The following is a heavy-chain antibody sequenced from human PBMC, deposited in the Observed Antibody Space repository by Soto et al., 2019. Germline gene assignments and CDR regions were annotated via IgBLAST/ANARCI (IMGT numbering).Heavy chain of an antibody. V-gene: IGHV3-74*01. CDR3: ARVAYGAYHFDS. Sequence: EVQLVESGGGLVQPGGSLRLSCGASGFTFSSYWMHWVRQAPGEGLVWVSRINSDGSTRSYADSVKGRFTISRDNAKNTLFLRMNSLRAEDTAVYYCARVAYGAYHFDSWGQGTLVT. D-gene: IGHD2-21*01. J-gene: IGHJ4*02. CDR2: INSDGSTR. CDR1: GFTFSSYW.